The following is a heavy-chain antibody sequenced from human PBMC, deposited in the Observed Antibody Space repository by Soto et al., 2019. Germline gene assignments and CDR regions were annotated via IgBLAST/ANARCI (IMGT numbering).Heavy chain of an antibody. Sequence: EVQVVESGGGLVQPGRSLRLSCVVSGVAFDDYAMHWVRQVPGKGLEWVAGISWSGTTIHYADSVKGRFTISRDNAKNALYLERSGLRPDDTAVYYCTKEVRHHFSYYFDNWGQGTLVTVSS. CDR3: TKEVRHHFSYYFDN. CDR1: GVAFDDYA. D-gene: IGHD3-10*01. CDR2: ISWSGTTI. J-gene: IGHJ4*02. V-gene: IGHV3-9*01.